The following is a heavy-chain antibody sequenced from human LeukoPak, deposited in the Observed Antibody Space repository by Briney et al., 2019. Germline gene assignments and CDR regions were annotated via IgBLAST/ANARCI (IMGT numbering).Heavy chain of an antibody. CDR2: ISGYNGNT. CDR1: GYTFASYD. Sequence: GASVKVSCKASGYTFASYDISWVRQAPGQGLEWMGWISGYNGNTNYAQNFQGRVTMTTDTSTSTAYMELRSLRSDDTAVYYCARDRHGSYYYYWGQGTLVTVSS. CDR3: ARDRHGSYYYY. J-gene: IGHJ4*02. V-gene: IGHV1-18*01. D-gene: IGHD1-26*01.